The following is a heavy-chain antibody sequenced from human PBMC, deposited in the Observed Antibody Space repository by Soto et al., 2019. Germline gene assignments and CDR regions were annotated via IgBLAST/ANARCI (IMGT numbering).Heavy chain of an antibody. CDR2: IYYSGST. CDR3: AITVTGVQGRLSPFDY. J-gene: IGHJ4*02. D-gene: IGHD4-4*01. V-gene: IGHV4-31*03. Sequence: SETLSLTCTVSGGSISSGGYYWSWIRQHPGKGLEWIGYIYYSGSTYYNPSLKSRVTISVDTSKNQFSLKLSSVTAADTAVYYCAITVTGVQGRLSPFDYWGQGTLVTVSS. CDR1: GGSISSGGYY.